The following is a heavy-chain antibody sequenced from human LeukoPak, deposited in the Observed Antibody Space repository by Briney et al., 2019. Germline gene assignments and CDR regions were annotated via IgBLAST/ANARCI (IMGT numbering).Heavy chain of an antibody. Sequence: SETLSLTCAVSGYSISSGYYWGWIRQPPGKGLGWIGSIYHSGSTYYNPSLKSRVTISVDTSKNQFSLKLSSVTAADTAVYYCARQKYYDFWSGWSDYYYYMDVWGKGTTVTVSS. CDR3: ARQKYYDFWSGWSDYYYYMDV. J-gene: IGHJ6*03. CDR2: IYHSGST. D-gene: IGHD3-3*01. V-gene: IGHV4-38-2*01. CDR1: GYSISSGYY.